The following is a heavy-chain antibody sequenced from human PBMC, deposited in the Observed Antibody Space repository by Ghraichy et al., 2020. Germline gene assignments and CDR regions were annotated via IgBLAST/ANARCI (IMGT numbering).Heavy chain of an antibody. CDR2: IYYSGST. CDR1: GGSISSGGYY. D-gene: IGHD3-9*01. J-gene: IGHJ6*02. Sequence: SETLSLTCTVSGGSISSGGYYWIWIRQHPGKGLEWIGYIYYSGSTYYNPSLKSRVTISVDTSKNQFSLRLGSVTVADTAVYYCARTSYYDILTGYLEYGMDVWGQGTTVTVSS. V-gene: IGHV4-31*03. CDR3: ARTSYYDILTGYLEYGMDV.